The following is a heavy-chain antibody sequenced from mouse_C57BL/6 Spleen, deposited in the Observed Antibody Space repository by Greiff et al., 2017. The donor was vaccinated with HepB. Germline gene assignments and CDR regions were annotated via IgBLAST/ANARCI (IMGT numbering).Heavy chain of an antibody. CDR3: ARGFYYDYAGNDYYAMDY. CDR1: GYTFTTYP. Sequence: QVQLQQSGAELVKPGASVKMSCKASGYTFTTYPIEWMKQNHGKSLEWIGNFHPYNDDTKYNEKLKGKATLTVEKSSSTVYLELSRLTSDVSAVYYCARGFYYDYAGNDYYAMDYWGQGTSVTVSS. D-gene: IGHD2-4*01. J-gene: IGHJ4*01. CDR2: FHPYNDDT. V-gene: IGHV1-47*01.